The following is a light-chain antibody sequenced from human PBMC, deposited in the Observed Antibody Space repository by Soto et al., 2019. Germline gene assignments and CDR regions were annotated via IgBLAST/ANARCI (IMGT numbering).Light chain of an antibody. J-gene: IGKJ1*01. V-gene: IGKV3-11*01. Sequence: EIVLTQSPATLSLPPGERATLSCRASQSVSSYLAWYQQKPGQAPRLLIYDASNRATGIPARLSGSGSGTDFTLTISSLEPEDFAVYYCQQRSNWPPTFGQGTKVEIK. CDR1: QSVSSY. CDR3: QQRSNWPPT. CDR2: DAS.